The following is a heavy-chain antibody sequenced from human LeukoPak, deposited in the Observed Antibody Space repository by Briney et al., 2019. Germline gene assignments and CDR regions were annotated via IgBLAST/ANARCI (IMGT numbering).Heavy chain of an antibody. V-gene: IGHV3-33*01. CDR1: GFTFTDCG. Sequence: GGSLRLSCAASGFTFTDCGMHWVRQAPGKGLEWVAVVWFDGTNKYYADSVKGRFTISRDNSKNTVYLQMNSLRAEDTAVYYCARDHVIKQAPPGYWGQGTLVTVSS. J-gene: IGHJ4*02. CDR2: VWFDGTNK. D-gene: IGHD3-10*01. CDR3: ARDHVIKQAPPGY.